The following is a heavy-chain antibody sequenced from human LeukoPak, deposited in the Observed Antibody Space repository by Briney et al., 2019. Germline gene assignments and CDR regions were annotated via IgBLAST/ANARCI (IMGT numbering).Heavy chain of an antibody. V-gene: IGHV3-43D*03. Sequence: GGSLRLSCAASGFTFDDYAMHWVRQAPGKGLEWVSLINWDGSAAYYADSVKGRFTISRDNSKNSLYLQMNSLRGEDTALYYCANGLGMYHSFDHWGQGTLVTVSS. J-gene: IGHJ5*02. D-gene: IGHD2-2*01. CDR3: ANGLGMYHSFDH. CDR2: INWDGSAA. CDR1: GFTFDDYA.